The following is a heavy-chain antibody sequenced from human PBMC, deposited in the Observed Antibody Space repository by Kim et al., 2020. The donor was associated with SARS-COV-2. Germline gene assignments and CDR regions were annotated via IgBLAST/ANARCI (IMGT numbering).Heavy chain of an antibody. D-gene: IGHD4-17*01. J-gene: IGHJ4*02. CDR1: GYSFTSYW. Sequence: GESLKISCKGSGYSFTSYWISWVRQMSGKGLEWMGRIDPSDSYTNYTPSFKGQVTISADKSISTAYLQWSSLKASDTAMYYCARHHDYGDYLEFDYWGQGTLVTVSS. V-gene: IGHV5-10-1*01. CDR2: IDPSDSYT. CDR3: ARHHDYGDYLEFDY.